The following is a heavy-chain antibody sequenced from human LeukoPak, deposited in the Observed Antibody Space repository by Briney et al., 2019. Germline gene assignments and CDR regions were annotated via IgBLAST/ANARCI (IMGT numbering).Heavy chain of an antibody. V-gene: IGHV1-46*02. CDR2: INPNSGGT. CDR1: GYTFNFYY. J-gene: IGHJ4*02. Sequence: ASVKVSCKASGYTFNFYYVHWVRQAPGQGLEWMGIINPNSGGTTYTQKFQGRVTLTGDTSASTVFMELSSLTSEDTAVYYCAREGFCSGTNCPAVYWGQGTLVTVSS. CDR3: AREGFCSGTNCPAVY. D-gene: IGHD2-2*01.